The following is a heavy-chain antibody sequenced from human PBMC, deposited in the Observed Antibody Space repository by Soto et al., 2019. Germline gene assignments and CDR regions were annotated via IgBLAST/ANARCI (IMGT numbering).Heavy chain of an antibody. J-gene: IGHJ5*02. CDR3: ARETTYHDIWSGLQPHNWFDP. Sequence: PSQTLSLTCAISGDSVSSNSAAWNWIRQSPSRGLEWLGRTYYRSKWYNDYAVSVKSRITINPDTSKNQFSLQLNSVTPEDTAVYHCARETTYHDIWSGLQPHNWFDPWGQGTLVTVS. V-gene: IGHV6-1*01. D-gene: IGHD3-3*01. CDR2: TYYRSKWYN. CDR1: GDSVSSNSAA.